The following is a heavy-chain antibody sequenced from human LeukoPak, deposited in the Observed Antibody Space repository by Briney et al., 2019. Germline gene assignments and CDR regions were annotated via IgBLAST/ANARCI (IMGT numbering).Heavy chain of an antibody. CDR1: GFTFSSFG. CDR3: AKAPVTTCRGAYCYPFDY. D-gene: IGHD2-21*01. V-gene: IGHV3-48*01. J-gene: IGHJ4*02. Sequence: GGSLRLSCAASGFTFSSFGMNWVRQAPGKGLEWISYINSRSNTMYYADSVKGRFTISRDSSKNTLFLQMNRLRPEDAAVYYCAKAPVTTCRGAYCYPFDYWGQGTLVTVSS. CDR2: INSRSNTM.